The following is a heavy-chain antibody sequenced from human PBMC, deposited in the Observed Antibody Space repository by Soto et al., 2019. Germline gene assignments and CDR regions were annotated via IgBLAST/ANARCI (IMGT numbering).Heavy chain of an antibody. CDR3: ARSGAGSGWL. CDR2: INYSGST. V-gene: IGHV4-61*01. D-gene: IGHD6-19*01. CDR1: GGSVSSGHYY. Sequence: QVQLQESGPGLVRPSETLSLTCAVSGGSVSSGHYYWSWSRQPPGNGLEWIGFINYSGSTSYNPSLKSRVTISVDTSKNQFSLKMSSVTAADTAVYYCARSGAGSGWLGGQGTLVTVSS. J-gene: IGHJ4*02.